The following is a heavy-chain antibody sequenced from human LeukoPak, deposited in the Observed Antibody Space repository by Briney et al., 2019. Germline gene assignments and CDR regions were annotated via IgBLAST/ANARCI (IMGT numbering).Heavy chain of an antibody. J-gene: IGHJ5*02. Sequence: ASVKVSCKDSGYTFTSYGISWVRQAPGQGLEWMGWISAYNGNTNYAQKLQGRVTMTTDTSTSTAYMELRSLRSDDTAVYYCARDRSGHNWFDPWGQGTLVTVSS. V-gene: IGHV1-18*01. D-gene: IGHD3-3*01. CDR3: ARDRSGHNWFDP. CDR2: ISAYNGNT. CDR1: GYTFTSYG.